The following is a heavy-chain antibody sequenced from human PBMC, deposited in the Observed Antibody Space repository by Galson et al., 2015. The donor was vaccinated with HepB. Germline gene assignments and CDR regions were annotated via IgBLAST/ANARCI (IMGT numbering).Heavy chain of an antibody. CDR1: GGSFSGYY. J-gene: IGHJ6*02. V-gene: IGHV4-34*01. D-gene: IGHD5-12*01. Sequence: SLTCAVYGGSFSGYYWNWIRQPPGKGLEWIGEINHSGIINYNPSLKSRVTISVDTSKNQFSLKLSSVTAADTAVFYCARRGNDYYYHMDVWGQGTTVTVSS. CDR3: ARRGNDYYYHMDV. CDR2: INHSGII.